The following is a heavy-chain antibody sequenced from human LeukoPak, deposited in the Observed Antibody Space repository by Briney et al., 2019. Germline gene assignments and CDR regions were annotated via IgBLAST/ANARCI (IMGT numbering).Heavy chain of an antibody. J-gene: IGHJ3*02. CDR1: GYTFTSYD. CDR3: ARGGYCSSTSCYTSYDAFDI. CDR2: MNPNSGNT. V-gene: IGHV1-8*01. Sequence: ASVKVSCTASGYTFTSYDINWVRQATGQGLEWMGWMNPNSGNTGYAQKFQGRVTMTRNTSISTAYMELSSLRSEDTAVYYCARGGYCSSTSCYTSYDAFDIWGQGTMVTVSS. D-gene: IGHD2-2*02.